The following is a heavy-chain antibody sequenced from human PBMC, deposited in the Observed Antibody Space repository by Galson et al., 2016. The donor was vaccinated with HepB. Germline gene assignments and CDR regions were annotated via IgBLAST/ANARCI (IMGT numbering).Heavy chain of an antibody. D-gene: IGHD4-17*01. Sequence: ETLSLTCSVSGGSMNSYYWSWIRQVAGGGLEWIGRIYASGTTHYNPSLKSRVTISVDTSKNQFSLSLSSVTAADTALYYCAAQGLGRAGERDIHWGQGTLVTVSS. V-gene: IGHV4-4*07. J-gene: IGHJ4*02. CDR3: AAQGLGRAGERDIH. CDR2: IYASGTT. CDR1: GGSMNSYY.